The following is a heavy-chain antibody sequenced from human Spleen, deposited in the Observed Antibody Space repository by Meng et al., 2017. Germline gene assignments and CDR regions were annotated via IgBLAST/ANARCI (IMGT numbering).Heavy chain of an antibody. V-gene: IGHV4-4*02. CDR3: ARGGWSLDY. CDR2: IYYSGST. CDR1: GDSITNHNW. Sequence: QVQLRESGPALVKPSETLSLTCAVSGDSITNHNWWAWVRQPPGKGLEWIGYIYYSGSTNHNPSLKSRVTISVDTSKNQFSLNLSSVTAADTAVYYCARGGWSLDYWGQGTLVTVSS. D-gene: IGHD2-15*01. J-gene: IGHJ4*02.